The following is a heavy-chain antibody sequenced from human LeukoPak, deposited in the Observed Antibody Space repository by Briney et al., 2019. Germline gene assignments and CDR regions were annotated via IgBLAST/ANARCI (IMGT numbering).Heavy chain of an antibody. J-gene: IGHJ2*01. D-gene: IGHD3-22*01. CDR2: INHSGST. V-gene: IGHV4-34*01. CDR1: GGSFSGYY. CDR3: ARDNRYYYDSSGYWYFDL. Sequence: SETLSLTCAVYGGSFSGYYWSWIRQPPGKGLEWIGEINHSGSTNYNPSLKGRVTISVDTSKNQFSLKLSSVTAADTAVYYCARDNRYYYDSSGYWYFDLWGRGTLVTVSS.